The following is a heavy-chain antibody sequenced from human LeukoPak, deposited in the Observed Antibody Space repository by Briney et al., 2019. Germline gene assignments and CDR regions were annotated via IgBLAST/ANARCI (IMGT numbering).Heavy chain of an antibody. V-gene: IGHV1-24*01. J-gene: IGHJ3*02. CDR1: GYTLTELS. Sequence: GASVKVSCKVSGYTLTELSMHWVRQAPGKGLEWMGGFDPEDGETIYAQKFQGRVTMTEDTSTDTAYMELSSLRSEDTAVYYCATGKQRSGSSDAFDIRGQGTMVTVSS. D-gene: IGHD1-26*01. CDR2: FDPEDGET. CDR3: ATGKQRSGSSDAFDI.